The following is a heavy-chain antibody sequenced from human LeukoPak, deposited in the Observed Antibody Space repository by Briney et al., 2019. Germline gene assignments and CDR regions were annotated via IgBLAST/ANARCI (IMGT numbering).Heavy chain of an antibody. D-gene: IGHD3-10*01. CDR3: ARERDYYGSGTFDY. V-gene: IGHV1-2*06. J-gene: IGHJ4*02. CDR1: GYTFTGCY. Sequence: ASVKVSCKASGYTFTGCYMHWVRQAPGQGLEWMGRINPNSGGTNYAQKFQGRVTMTRDTSISTAYMELSRLRSDDTAVYYCARERDYYGSGTFDYWGQGTLVTVSS. CDR2: INPNSGGT.